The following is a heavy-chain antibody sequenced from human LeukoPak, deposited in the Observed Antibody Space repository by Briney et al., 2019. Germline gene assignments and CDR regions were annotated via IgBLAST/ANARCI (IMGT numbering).Heavy chain of an antibody. CDR3: ARLAGTTDY. J-gene: IGHJ4*02. Sequence: SETLSLTCSVSGASISSGDYFWTWIRQHPGKGLEWIGYIHYSGSTYYNPSLRSRMIISVDTSKNQFSLQLSSVTAADTAVYYCARLAGTTDYWGQGTLVTVSS. D-gene: IGHD1-14*01. V-gene: IGHV4-31*03. CDR2: IHYSGST. CDR1: GASISSGDYF.